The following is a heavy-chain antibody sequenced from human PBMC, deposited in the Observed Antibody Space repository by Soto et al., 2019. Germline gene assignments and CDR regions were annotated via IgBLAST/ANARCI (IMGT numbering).Heavy chain of an antibody. CDR3: ARAFDFVWYFDY. Sequence: SETLSLTCTVSGGSNSSSSYYWGWIRQPPGKGLEWIGSIYYSGSTYYNPSLKSRVTISVDTSKNQFSLKLSSVTVAFTAVYYCARAFDFVWYFDYWGQGTLVTVSS. D-gene: IGHD3-9*01. CDR1: GGSNSSSSYY. CDR2: IYYSGST. J-gene: IGHJ4*02. V-gene: IGHV4-39*01.